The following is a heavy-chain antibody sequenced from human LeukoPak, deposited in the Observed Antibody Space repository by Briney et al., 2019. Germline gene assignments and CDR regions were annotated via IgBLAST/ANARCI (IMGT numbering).Heavy chain of an antibody. D-gene: IGHD3-10*01. J-gene: IGHJ4*02. V-gene: IGHV3-48*03. Sequence: PGGSLRLSCAASGFTFSSCEMNWVRQAPGKGLEWVSYISSSGTAIYYAASVKGQFIISRDSAKNSLYLEMNSLRAEDTAVYYCARGVQYLNYFDYWGQGTLVTVSS. CDR2: ISSSGTAI. CDR1: GFTFSSCE. CDR3: ARGVQYLNYFDY.